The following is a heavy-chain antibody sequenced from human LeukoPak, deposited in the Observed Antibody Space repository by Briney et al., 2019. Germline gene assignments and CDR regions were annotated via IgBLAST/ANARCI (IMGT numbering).Heavy chain of an antibody. V-gene: IGHV1-69*01. CDR3: ARGGIQLCPDY. Sequence: XXPGQGLXWMGGIIPIFGTANYAQKFQGRVTITADESTSTAYMELSSLRSEDTAVYYCARGGIQLCPDYWGQGTLVTVSS. J-gene: IGHJ4*02. D-gene: IGHD5-18*01. CDR2: IIPIFGTA.